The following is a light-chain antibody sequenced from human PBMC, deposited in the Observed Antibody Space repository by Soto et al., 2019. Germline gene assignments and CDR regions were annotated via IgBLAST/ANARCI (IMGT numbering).Light chain of an antibody. J-gene: IGKJ5*01. Sequence: DIQMTQSPSSGSASVGDRVTITCRASKGISSWLAWYQQKPGKAPKLLIYAASSLQSGVPSRFSGSGSGTDFTLTISSLQPEDFATYYCQQANSFPAITFGQGTRLEI. V-gene: IGKV1-12*01. CDR2: AAS. CDR1: KGISSW. CDR3: QQANSFPAIT.